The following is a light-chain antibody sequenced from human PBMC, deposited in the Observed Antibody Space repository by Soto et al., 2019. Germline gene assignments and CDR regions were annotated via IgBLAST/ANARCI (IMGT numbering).Light chain of an antibody. Sequence: EIVLTQSPGTLSLSPGERATLSCRASQSVSSSYLAWYQQKPGQAPRLRIYGASSRATGIPDRFSGSGSGTDFTLTISRLEPEDFAVYFCQHYGNSPPFTFGQGTKVEIK. CDR2: GAS. CDR3: QHYGNSPPFT. CDR1: QSVSSSY. V-gene: IGKV3-20*01. J-gene: IGKJ2*01.